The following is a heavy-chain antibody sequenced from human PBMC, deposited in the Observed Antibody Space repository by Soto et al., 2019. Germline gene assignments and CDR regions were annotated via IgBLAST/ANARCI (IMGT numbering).Heavy chain of an antibody. D-gene: IGHD6-6*01. CDR2: INPNSGGT. V-gene: IGHV1-2*04. CDR3: ARDGGAARFYAFDI. CDR1: GYTFTGYY. J-gene: IGHJ3*02. Sequence: ASVKVSCEASGYTFTGYYMHWVRQAPGQGLEWMGWINPNSGGTNYAQKFQGWVTMTRDTSISTAYMELSRLRSDDTAVYYCARDGGAARFYAFDIWGQGTMVTVSS.